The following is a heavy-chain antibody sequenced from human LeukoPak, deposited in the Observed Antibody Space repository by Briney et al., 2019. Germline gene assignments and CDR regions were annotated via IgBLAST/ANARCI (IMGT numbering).Heavy chain of an antibody. V-gene: IGHV1-2*02. CDR1: GYTFTGYY. CDR3: ARVLIAVAGRPFDY. D-gene: IGHD6-19*01. CDR2: INPNSGGT. J-gene: IGHJ4*02. Sequence: ASVKVSCKASGYTFTGYYMHWVRQAPGQGLEWMGWINPNSGGTNYAQMFQGRVTMTRDTSISTAYMELSRLRSDDTAVYYCARVLIAVAGRPFDYWGQGTLVTVSS.